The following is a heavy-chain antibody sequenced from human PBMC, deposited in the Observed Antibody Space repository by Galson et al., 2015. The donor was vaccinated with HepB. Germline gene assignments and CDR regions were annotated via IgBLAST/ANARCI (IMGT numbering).Heavy chain of an antibody. Sequence: QSGAEVKKPGESLRISCKGSGYSFTSYWISWVRQMPGKGLEWMGRIDPSDSYTNYSPSFQGHVTISADKSISTAYLQWSSLKASDTAMYYCARHGQELELELPYYYGMDVWGQGTTVTVSS. CDR1: GYSFTSYW. V-gene: IGHV5-10-1*01. J-gene: IGHJ6*02. CDR3: ARHGQELELELPYYYGMDV. D-gene: IGHD1-7*01. CDR2: IDPSDSYT.